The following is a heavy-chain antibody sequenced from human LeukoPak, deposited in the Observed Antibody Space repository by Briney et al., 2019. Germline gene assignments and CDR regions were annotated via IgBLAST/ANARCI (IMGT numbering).Heavy chain of an antibody. CDR1: GGSISSSSYY. Sequence: SETLSLTCTVSGGSISSSSYYWGWIRQPPGKGLEWIGSIYYSGSTYYNPSLKSRVTISVYTSKNQFSLKLSSVTAADTAVYYCARVPYGSGSYYPLSWFDPWGQGTLVTVSS. V-gene: IGHV4-39*07. J-gene: IGHJ5*02. CDR3: ARVPYGSGSYYPLSWFDP. D-gene: IGHD3-10*01. CDR2: IYYSGST.